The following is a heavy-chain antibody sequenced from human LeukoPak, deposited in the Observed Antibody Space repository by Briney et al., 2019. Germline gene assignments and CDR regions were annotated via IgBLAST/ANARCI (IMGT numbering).Heavy chain of an antibody. J-gene: IGHJ4*02. Sequence: GGSLRLSCAASGFTFDDYAMHWVRQAPGKGLEWVSGISWNSGSIGYADSVKGRFTISRDNAKNSLYLQMNSLRAEDTALYYCAKDIVRLGELSSTFFDYWGQGTLVTVSS. D-gene: IGHD3-16*02. CDR3: AKDIVRLGELSSTFFDY. V-gene: IGHV3-9*01. CDR1: GFTFDDYA. CDR2: ISWNSGSI.